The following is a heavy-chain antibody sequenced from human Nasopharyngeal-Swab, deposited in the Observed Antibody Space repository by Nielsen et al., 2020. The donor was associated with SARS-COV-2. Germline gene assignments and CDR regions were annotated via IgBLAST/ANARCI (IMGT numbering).Heavy chain of an antibody. CDR3: ARAGGAYCGGDCYYYYGMDV. CDR2: IYSCGST. D-gene: IGHD2-21*02. J-gene: IGHJ6*02. Sequence: VRQAPGKGLEWVSVIYSCGSTYYADSVKGRFTISRDNSKNSLYLQMNSLRAEDTAVYYCARAGGAYCGGDCYYYYGMDVWGQGTTVTVSS. V-gene: IGHV3-66*03.